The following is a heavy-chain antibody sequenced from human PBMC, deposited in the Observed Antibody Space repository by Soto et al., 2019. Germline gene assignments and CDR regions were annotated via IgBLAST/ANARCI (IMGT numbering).Heavy chain of an antibody. CDR3: ARALVVGGGGYYSNDAFDI. CDR2: IWYDGSNK. CDR1: GFTFSSYG. J-gene: IGHJ3*02. V-gene: IGHV3-33*01. D-gene: IGHD3-22*01. Sequence: GGSLRLSCAASGFTFSSYGMHWVRQAPGKGLEWVAVIWYDGSNKYYADSVKGRFTISRDNSKNSLYLQMNSLRAEDTAVYYCARALVVGGGGYYSNDAFDIWGQGTMVTVSS.